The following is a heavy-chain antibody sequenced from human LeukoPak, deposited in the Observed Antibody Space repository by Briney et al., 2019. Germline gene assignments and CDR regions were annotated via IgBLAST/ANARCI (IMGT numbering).Heavy chain of an antibody. J-gene: IGHJ6*03. V-gene: IGHV1-69*05. CDR2: IIPIFGTA. Sequence: GASVKVSCKASGGTFNSYAISWVRQAPGQGLEWMGGIIPIFGTANYAQKFQGRVTITTDESTSTAYMELSSLRSEDTAVYYCARGVPTRYYYYYYMDVWGKGTTVTVSS. D-gene: IGHD1-1*01. CDR1: GGTFNSYA. CDR3: ARGVPTRYYYYYYMDV.